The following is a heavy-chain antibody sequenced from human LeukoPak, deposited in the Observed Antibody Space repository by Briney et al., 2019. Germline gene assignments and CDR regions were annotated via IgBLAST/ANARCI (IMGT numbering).Heavy chain of an antibody. Sequence: PSETLSLTCAVYGGSSSGYYWSWIRQPPGKGLEWIGEINHSGSTNYNPSLKSRVTISVDTSKNQFSLKLISVTAADTAVYYCARGLLTGYSSSWYVGSYNWFDPWGQGTLVTVSS. CDR2: INHSGST. J-gene: IGHJ5*02. CDR3: ARGLLTGYSSSWYVGSYNWFDP. D-gene: IGHD6-13*01. CDR1: GGSSSGYY. V-gene: IGHV4-34*01.